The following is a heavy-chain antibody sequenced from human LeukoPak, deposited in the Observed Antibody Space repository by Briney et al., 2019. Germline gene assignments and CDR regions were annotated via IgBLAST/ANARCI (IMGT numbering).Heavy chain of an antibody. V-gene: IGHV1-8*03. Sequence: ASVKVSCKASGYTFTSYDINWVRQATGQGLEWMGWMNPNSGNTGYAQKFQGRVTITRNTSISTAYMELSSLRSEDTAVYYCARGMKYYYDSSGPPSFDYWGQGTLVTVSS. D-gene: IGHD3-22*01. CDR2: MNPNSGNT. CDR1: GYTFTSYD. CDR3: ARGMKYYYDSSGPPSFDY. J-gene: IGHJ4*02.